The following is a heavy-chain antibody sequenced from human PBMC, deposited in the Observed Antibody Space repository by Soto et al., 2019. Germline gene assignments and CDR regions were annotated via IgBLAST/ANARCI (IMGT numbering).Heavy chain of an antibody. Sequence: SETLSLTCTVSGGSISSSSYYWGWIRQPPGKGLEWIGSIYYSGSTYYNPSLKSRVTISVDTSKNQFSLKLSSVTAADTAVYYCARLHPRRGYSYGTIDYWGQGTLVTVSS. CDR3: ARLHPRRGYSYGTIDY. J-gene: IGHJ4*02. CDR1: GGSISSSSYY. D-gene: IGHD5-18*01. V-gene: IGHV4-39*01. CDR2: IYYSGST.